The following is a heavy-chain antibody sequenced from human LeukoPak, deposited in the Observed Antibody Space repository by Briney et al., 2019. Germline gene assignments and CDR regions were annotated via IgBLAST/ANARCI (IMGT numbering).Heavy chain of an antibody. CDR3: AKEYGDYYGMDV. CDR1: GFTFDDYA. D-gene: IGHD4-17*01. Sequence: PGRSLRLSCAASGFTFDDYAMHWVRQAPGKGLEWVSGISWNSGTIGYADSVKGRFTISRDNAKNSLYLQMNSLRAEDTALYYCAKEYGDYYGMDVWGQGTTVTVSS. CDR2: ISWNSGTI. J-gene: IGHJ6*02. V-gene: IGHV3-9*01.